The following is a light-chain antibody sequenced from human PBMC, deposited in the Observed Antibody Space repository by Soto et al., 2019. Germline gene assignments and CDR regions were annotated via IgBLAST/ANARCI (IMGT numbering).Light chain of an antibody. V-gene: IGKV1-5*01. J-gene: IGKJ1*01. CDR3: QQYNSYPWT. CDR1: QSISSW. CDR2: DAS. Sequence: DTQMTQSPSTLSASVGDRVSITCRASQSISSWLAWYQQKPGKAPNLLIYDASRLQTGVASRFSGSGSGTEFTLTISSLQPDDFATYYCQQYNSYPWTFGQGTKVDIK.